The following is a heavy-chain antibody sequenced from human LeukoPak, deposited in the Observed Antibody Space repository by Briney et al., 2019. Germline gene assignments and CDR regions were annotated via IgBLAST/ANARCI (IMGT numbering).Heavy chain of an antibody. CDR3: ARVLIAARQYLDY. D-gene: IGHD6-6*01. J-gene: IGHJ4*02. V-gene: IGHV1-18*01. CDR2: ISAYNGNT. Sequence: ASVTVSCKASGGTFSSYAISWVRQAPGQGLEWMGWISAYNGNTNYAQKLQGRVTMTTDTSTSTAYMELRSLRSDDTAVYYCARVLIAARQYLDYWGQGTLVTVSS. CDR1: GGTFSSYA.